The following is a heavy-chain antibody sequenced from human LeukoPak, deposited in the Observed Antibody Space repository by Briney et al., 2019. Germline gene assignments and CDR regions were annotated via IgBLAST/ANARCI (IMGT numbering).Heavy chain of an antibody. CDR2: INPNSGGT. CDR3: ARDLITMVRGPDYYYYYGMDV. J-gene: IGHJ6*02. CDR1: VYTFTHYY. V-gene: IGHV1-2*02. D-gene: IGHD3-10*01. Sequence: GASVKVSCKASVYTFTHYYMHWVRQAPGQGLEWMGWINPNSGGTNYAQKFQGRVTMTRDTSISTAYMELSRLRSDDTAVYYCARDLITMVRGPDYYYYYGMDVWGQGTTVTVSS.